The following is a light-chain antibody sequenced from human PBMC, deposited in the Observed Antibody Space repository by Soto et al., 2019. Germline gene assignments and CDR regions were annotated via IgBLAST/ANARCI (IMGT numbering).Light chain of an antibody. V-gene: IGKV3-15*01. J-gene: IGKJ1*01. CDR2: DTS. CDR1: QSVSSD. Sequence: EIVMTQSPATLSVSPGERATLSCRASQSVSSDLAWYQQKPGQAPRLLIYDTSTRATDIPPSFTGSGSGTEFTLTISSLQSEDIAVYYCQQYNKWPQTFGQGTKVDIK. CDR3: QQYNKWPQT.